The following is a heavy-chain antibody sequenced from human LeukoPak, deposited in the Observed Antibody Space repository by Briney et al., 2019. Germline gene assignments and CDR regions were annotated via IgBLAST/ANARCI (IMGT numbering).Heavy chain of an antibody. CDR2: MNPKSGNT. J-gene: IGHJ4*02. CDR3: ARYSSSSSLDY. Sequence: ASVKVSCKASGYTFTSYDINWVRQATGQGLEWMGWMNPKSGNTGHAQKFQGRVTITRDTSISTVYMELSSLRSEDTALYYCARYSSSSSLDYWGQGTLVTVSS. V-gene: IGHV1-8*03. CDR1: GYTFTSYD. D-gene: IGHD6-6*01.